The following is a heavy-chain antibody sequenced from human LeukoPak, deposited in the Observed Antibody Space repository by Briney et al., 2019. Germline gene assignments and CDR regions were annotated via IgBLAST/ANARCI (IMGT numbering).Heavy chain of an antibody. CDR3: ARGAIAAAGSWFDP. Sequence: SETLSLTCAVSGGSISSSNWWSWVRQPPGKGLEWIGEIYHSGSTNYNPSLKSRVTISVDKSKNQFSLKLSSVTAADTAVYYCARGAIAAAGSWFDPWGQGTLVTVSS. CDR1: GGSISSSNW. V-gene: IGHV4-4*02. J-gene: IGHJ5*02. D-gene: IGHD6-13*01. CDR2: IYHSGST.